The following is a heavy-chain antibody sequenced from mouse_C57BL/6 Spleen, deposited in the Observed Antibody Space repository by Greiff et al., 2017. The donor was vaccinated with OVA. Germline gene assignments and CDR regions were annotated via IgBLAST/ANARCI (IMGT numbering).Heavy chain of an antibody. D-gene: IGHD1-1*01. CDR3: ARHEEDDYCDNIPFAY. CDR2: FYPGSGSI. V-gene: IGHV1-62-2*01. J-gene: IGHJ3*01. CDR1: GYTFTEYT. Sequence: QVQLQQSGAELVKPGASVTLPCKASGYTFTEYTIHWVKQRSGQGLEWIGWFYPGSGSIKYNEKFKDKATLTADKSSSTVYMELSRLTSDDSAVYFCARHEEDDYCDNIPFAYWGQGTLVTVSA.